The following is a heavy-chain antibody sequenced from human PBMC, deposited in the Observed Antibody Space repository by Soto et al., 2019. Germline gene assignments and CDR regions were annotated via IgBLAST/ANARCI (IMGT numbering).Heavy chain of an antibody. CDR3: ASRDPGTSVDY. D-gene: IGHD1-7*01. J-gene: IGHJ4*02. CDR1: GGSFTSNNW. V-gene: IGHV4-4*02. CDR2: IYRTGST. Sequence: SETLSLTCAVSGGSFTSNNWWTWVRQPPGQGLEWIGEIYRTGSTNYNPSLKSRVTISLDKSENQFSLKVPSLTAAGTAVYYCASRDPGTSVDYWGQGTLVTVSS.